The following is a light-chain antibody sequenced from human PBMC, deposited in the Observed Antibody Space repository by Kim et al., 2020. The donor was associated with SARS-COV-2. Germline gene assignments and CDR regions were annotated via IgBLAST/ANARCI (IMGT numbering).Light chain of an antibody. J-gene: IGLJ2*01. Sequence: QLVLTQSPSASASLGASVRLTCTLSSRHSSYAIAWHRQQPEKGPRHLLRVTSDGNLIKGDGIPDRFSGSRSGAERYLTISSLQSEDEADYYCQTWDTGIQIFGGGTKLTVL. CDR2: VTSDGNL. CDR1: SRHSSYA. V-gene: IGLV4-69*01. CDR3: QTWDTGIQI.